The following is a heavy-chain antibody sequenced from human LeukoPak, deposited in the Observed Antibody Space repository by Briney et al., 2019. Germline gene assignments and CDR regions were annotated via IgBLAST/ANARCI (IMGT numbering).Heavy chain of an antibody. Sequence: GASVKVSCKASGNTFTDYYMHWVRQAPGQGLEWMGWINANSGGTNYAQKFQGRVAMTRDTSISTAYMGLSRLRSDDTAVYYCARGSALVTTYRGGNWFDPWGQGTLVTVSS. CDR2: INANSGGT. V-gene: IGHV1-2*02. D-gene: IGHD5-18*01. CDR3: ARGSALVTTYRGGNWFDP. CDR1: GNTFTDYY. J-gene: IGHJ5*02.